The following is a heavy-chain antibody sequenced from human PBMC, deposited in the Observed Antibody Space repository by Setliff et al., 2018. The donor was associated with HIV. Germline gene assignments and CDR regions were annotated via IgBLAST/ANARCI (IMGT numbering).Heavy chain of an antibody. J-gene: IGHJ4*02. CDR1: GGSVNSYH. D-gene: IGHD2-21*02. V-gene: IGHV4-59*08. Sequence: SETLSLTCSVSGGSVNSYHWSWIRQPPGKGLEWIGYIYKSGTTNYSPSLKSRVTISAGPSKNRFSLKLTSVTAADTAVYYCGRLSETAMASFDSWGQGILVTVSS. CDR2: IYKSGTT. CDR3: GRLSETAMASFDS.